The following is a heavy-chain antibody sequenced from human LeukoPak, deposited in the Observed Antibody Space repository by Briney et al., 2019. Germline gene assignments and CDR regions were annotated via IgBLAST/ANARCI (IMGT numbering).Heavy chain of an antibody. Sequence: GGSLRLSCAASGVTFSGHSMHWVRQAPGKGLVWVSGISRDGTITNYADAVKGRFTISRDNSKNTLYLQMNSLRAEDTAVYYCAKDARPDCANGACYDRSSYNMDVWGQGTTVSVSS. D-gene: IGHD2-8*01. CDR2: ISRDGTIT. V-gene: IGHV3-74*01. CDR3: AKDARPDCANGACYDRSSYNMDV. CDR1: GVTFSGHS. J-gene: IGHJ6*02.